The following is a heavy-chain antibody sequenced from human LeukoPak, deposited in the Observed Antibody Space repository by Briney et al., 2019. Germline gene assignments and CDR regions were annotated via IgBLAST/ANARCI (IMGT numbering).Heavy chain of an antibody. CDR1: GGSFSGYY. J-gene: IGHJ6*02. D-gene: IGHD1-20*01. Sequence: PSETLSLTCAVYGGSFSGYYWSWIRQPPGKGLEWIGEINHSGSTNYNPSLKSRVTISVDTSKNQFSLKLCSVTAADTAVYYCARATNWNYYYYYGMDVWGQGTTVTVSS. CDR2: INHSGST. CDR3: ARATNWNYYYYYGMDV. V-gene: IGHV4-34*01.